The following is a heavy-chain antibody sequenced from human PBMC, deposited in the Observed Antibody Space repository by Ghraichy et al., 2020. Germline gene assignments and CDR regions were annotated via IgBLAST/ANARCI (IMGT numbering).Heavy chain of an antibody. CDR2: ISSSGSTI. D-gene: IGHD6-13*01. V-gene: IGHV3-11*01. CDR1: GFTFSDYY. CDR3: ARDLFQGSSSSYPFGY. J-gene: IGHJ4*02. Sequence: GGSLRLSCAASGFTFSDYYMSWIRQAPGKGLEWVSYISSSGSTIYYADTVKGRFTISRDNAKNSLYLQMNSLRSEATAVYYCARDLFQGSSSSYPFGYWGQGTLVTVSS.